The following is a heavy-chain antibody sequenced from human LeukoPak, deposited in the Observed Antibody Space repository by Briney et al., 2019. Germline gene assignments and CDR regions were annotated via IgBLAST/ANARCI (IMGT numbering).Heavy chain of an antibody. J-gene: IGHJ4*02. CDR3: ARDLKMGYSSGRYSWGTGSSNDY. Sequence: ASVKVSCKASGYTFTSYGISWVRQAPGQGLEWMGWIIAYNGNTNYAQKLQGRVTMTTDTSMSTAYMELRGLRSDDTAVYYCARDLKMGYSSGRYSWGTGSSNDYWGQGTLVTVSS. CDR1: GYTFTSYG. D-gene: IGHD6-19*01. CDR2: IIAYNGNT. V-gene: IGHV1-18*01.